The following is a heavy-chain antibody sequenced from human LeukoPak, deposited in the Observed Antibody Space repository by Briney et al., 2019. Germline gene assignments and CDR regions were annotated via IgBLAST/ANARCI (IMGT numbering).Heavy chain of an antibody. V-gene: IGHV4-59*11. CDR3: ARRWLQYNWFDP. J-gene: IGHJ5*02. CDR2: IYYSGST. Sequence: ASETLSLTCTVSGGSISSHYWSWIRQPPGKGLEWIGYIYYSGSTNYNPSLKSRVTISVDTSKNQFSLKLSSVTAADAAVYYCARRWLQYNWFDPWGQGTLVTVSS. D-gene: IGHD5-24*01. CDR1: GGSISSHY.